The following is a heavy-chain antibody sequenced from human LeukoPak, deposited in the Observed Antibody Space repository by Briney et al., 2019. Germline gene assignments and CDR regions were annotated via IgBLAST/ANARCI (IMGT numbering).Heavy chain of an antibody. J-gene: IGHJ5*02. CDR2: IKQDGSEK. V-gene: IGHV3-7*01. Sequence: GGSLRLSCAASGFTFSSSWMSWVRQAPGKGLEWVAEIKQDGSEKFYVDSVKGRFTISRDNAKNSLYLEMNSLRNEDTAVNHCARAKDKCFNPWGQGTLVTVSS. CDR1: GFTFSSSW. CDR3: ARAKDKCFNP.